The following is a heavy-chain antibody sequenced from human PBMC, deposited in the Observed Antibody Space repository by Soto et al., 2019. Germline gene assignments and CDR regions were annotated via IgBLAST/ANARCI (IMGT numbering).Heavy chain of an antibody. CDR3: ARGKKHYDFWSGYTWGGPSDY. D-gene: IGHD3-3*01. CDR2: INPSGGST. Sequence: ASVKVSCKSSGYTFTSYYMHWVRQATGQGLEGMRIINPSGGSTSYARKFQGRVTMTRDTSTSTVYMEVSSLRSEDKAVYSFARGKKHYDFWSGYTWGGPSDYWDQGTLVTVSS. V-gene: IGHV1-46*01. J-gene: IGHJ4*02. CDR1: GYTFTSYY.